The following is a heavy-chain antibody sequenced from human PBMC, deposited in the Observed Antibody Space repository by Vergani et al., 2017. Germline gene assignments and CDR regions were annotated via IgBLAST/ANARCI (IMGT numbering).Heavy chain of an antibody. J-gene: IGHJ6*02. CDR1: GFTFSSYW. CDR2: IKQDGSEK. D-gene: IGHD5-12*01. Sequence: VQLVESGGGVVQPGESLRLSCAASGFTFSSYWMSWVRQAPGKGLEWVANIKQDGSEKYYVDSVKGRFTISRDNAKNSLYLQMNSLRAEDTAVYYCARDGDVDIVATIDYYYGMDVWGQGTTVTVSS. CDR3: ARDGDVDIVATIDYYYGMDV. V-gene: IGHV3-7*01.